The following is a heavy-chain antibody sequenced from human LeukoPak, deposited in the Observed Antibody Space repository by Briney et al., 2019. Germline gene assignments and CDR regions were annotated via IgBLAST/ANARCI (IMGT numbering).Heavy chain of an antibody. J-gene: IGHJ3*02. CDR3: ARDYRGYSYGFNAFDI. CDR2: IKSKTDGGTT. CDR1: GFTFSNAW. D-gene: IGHD5-18*01. V-gene: IGHV3-15*01. Sequence: PGGSLRLSCAASGFTFSNAWMSWVRQAPGKGLEWVGRIKSKTDGGTTDYAAPVKGRFTISRDDSKNTLYLQMNSLRAEDTAVYYCARDYRGYSYGFNAFDIWGQGTMVTVSS.